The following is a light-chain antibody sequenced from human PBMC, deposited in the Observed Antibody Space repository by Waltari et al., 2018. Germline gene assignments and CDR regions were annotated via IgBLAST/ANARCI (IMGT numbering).Light chain of an antibody. CDR1: SSNIGAGYD. CDR3: LSYDSSLSGWV. J-gene: IGLJ3*02. CDR2: ANT. V-gene: IGLV1-40*01. Sequence: QSVLTQPPSVSGAPGQRVTISCTGSSSNIGAGYDVHWYQDLPGTAPKLLIYANTNRPSGVPYRFSGSKSGTSASLAITGLQAEDEADYYCLSYDSSLSGWVFGGGTKLTVL.